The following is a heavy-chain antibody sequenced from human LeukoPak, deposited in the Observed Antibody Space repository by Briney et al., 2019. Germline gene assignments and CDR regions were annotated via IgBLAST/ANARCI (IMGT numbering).Heavy chain of an antibody. V-gene: IGHV4-30-4*08. J-gene: IGHJ5*02. CDR2: IYYSGST. CDR1: GFTFSSYA. Sequence: LRLSCAASGFTFSSYAMSWIRQPPGKGLEWIGYIYYSGSTYYNPSLKSRVTISVDTSKNQFSLKLSSVTAADTAVYYCARERGLEITMVRGVHEYNWFDPWGQGTLVTVSS. CDR3: ARERGLEITMVRGVHEYNWFDP. D-gene: IGHD3-10*01.